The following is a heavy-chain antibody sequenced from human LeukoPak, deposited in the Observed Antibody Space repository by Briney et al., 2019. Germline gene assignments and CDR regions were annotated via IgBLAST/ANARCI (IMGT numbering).Heavy chain of an antibody. D-gene: IGHD4-17*01. J-gene: IGHJ4*02. CDR3: ASSDGDSSRIDY. Sequence: ETLSLTCTVSGGSISSYYWSWIRQPPGKGLEWFGYIYTSGSTNYNPSLKSRVTISVDTSKNQFSLKLSSVTAADTAVYYCASSDGDSSRIDYWGQGTLVTVSS. CDR1: GGSISSYY. V-gene: IGHV4-4*09. CDR2: IYTSGST.